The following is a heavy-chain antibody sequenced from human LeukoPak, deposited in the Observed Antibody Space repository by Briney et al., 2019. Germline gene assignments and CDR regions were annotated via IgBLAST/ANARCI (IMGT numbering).Heavy chain of an antibody. D-gene: IGHD2-15*01. Sequence: SQTLSLTCAISGGSVSSTSATWNWIRQSASRGLEWLGRTYYRSKWFHDYAASVKSRITIKADTSRNQFSLLLSSVTPDDTAVYYCARDYCRGGSCFLWGYYFDYWGQGTLVTVSS. CDR1: GGSVSSTSAT. CDR2: TYYRSKWFH. V-gene: IGHV6-1*01. CDR3: ARDYCRGGSCFLWGYYFDY. J-gene: IGHJ4*02.